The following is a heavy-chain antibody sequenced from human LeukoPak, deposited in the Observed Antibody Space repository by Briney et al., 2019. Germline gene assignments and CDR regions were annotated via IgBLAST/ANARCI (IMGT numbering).Heavy chain of an antibody. V-gene: IGHV4-4*07. CDR3: AREYYYDSSGCYDY. CDR1: GGSISSYY. D-gene: IGHD3-22*01. Sequence: PSETLSLTCTVSGGSISSYYWSWIRQPAGKGLEWIGRIYTSGSTNYNPSLKSRVTMSVDTSKIQFSLKLSSVAAADTAVYYCAREYYYDSSGCYDYWGQGTLVTVSS. J-gene: IGHJ4*02. CDR2: IYTSGST.